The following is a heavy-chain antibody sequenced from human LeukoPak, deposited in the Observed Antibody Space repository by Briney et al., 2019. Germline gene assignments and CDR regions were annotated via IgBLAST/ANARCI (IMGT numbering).Heavy chain of an antibody. J-gene: IGHJ4*02. CDR3: AKSKSSGYILEDY. CDR2: ISYDGSNK. D-gene: IGHD3-22*01. V-gene: IGHV3-30*18. CDR1: GFTFSSYG. Sequence: PGRSLRLSCAASGFTFSSYGMHWVRQAPGKGLEWVAVISYDGSNKYYADSVKGRFTISRDNSKNTLYLQMNSLRAEDTAVYYCAKSKSSGYILEDYWGQGTLVTVSS.